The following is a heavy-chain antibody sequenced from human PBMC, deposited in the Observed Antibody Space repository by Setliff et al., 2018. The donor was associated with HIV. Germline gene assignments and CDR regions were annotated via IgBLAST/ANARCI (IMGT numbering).Heavy chain of an antibody. J-gene: IGHJ1*01. V-gene: IGHV4-59*01. CDR1: GASMSSFF. Sequence: PSETLSLTCTVSGASMSSFFWTWIRQSPGKGLEWIAFIYYSGSANYNSALRSRVTISVDTSNNQFSLKMNSVTAADTAVYYCASLGYCSSPNCYYQYFQHWGQGTLVT. D-gene: IGHD2-2*01. CDR2: IYYSGSA. CDR3: ASLGYCSSPNCYYQYFQH.